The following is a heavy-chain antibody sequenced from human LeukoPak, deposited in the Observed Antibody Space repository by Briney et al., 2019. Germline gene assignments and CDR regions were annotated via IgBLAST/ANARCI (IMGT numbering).Heavy chain of an antibody. CDR2: IHPNSGGT. CDR3: RTDRYGDYGDYIDY. Sequence: ASVKVSCKASGYTFTGYYMHWVRQAPGQGLEWMGWIHPNSGGTNYAQKFQGRVTMTRDTSISTAYMELSRLRSDDTAVYYCRTDRYGDYGDYIDYWGQGTLVTVSS. J-gene: IGHJ4*02. CDR1: GYTFTGYY. V-gene: IGHV1-2*02. D-gene: IGHD4-17*01.